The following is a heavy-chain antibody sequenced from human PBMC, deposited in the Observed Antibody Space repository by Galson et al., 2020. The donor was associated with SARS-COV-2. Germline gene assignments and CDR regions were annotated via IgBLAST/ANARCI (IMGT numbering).Heavy chain of an antibody. CDR3: ARLGGMATTPNTYYYYGMDV. CDR1: GFPFSSYS. V-gene: IGHV3-21*01. Sequence: GESLKISCAASGFPFSSYSMIWVRQAPGKGLEWVSSISSGSSYIYYADSVRGRFSMSRDNPKNSLYLQMNSLRVEDTAVYYCARLGGMATTPNTYYYYGMDVWGQGTTVTVSS. J-gene: IGHJ6*02. CDR2: ISSGSSYI. D-gene: IGHD3-16*01.